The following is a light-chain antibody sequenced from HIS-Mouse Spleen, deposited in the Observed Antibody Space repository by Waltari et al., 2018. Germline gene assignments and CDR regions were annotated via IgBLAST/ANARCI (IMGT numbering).Light chain of an antibody. CDR1: QDISNY. CDR3: QQYDNLPLT. Sequence: DIQMTQSPSSLSASVGYRVTTTCQASQDISNYLNWYQQKPGKAPKLLIYDASNLETGVPSRFSGSGSGTDFTFTISSLQPEDIATYYCQQYDNLPLTFGGGTKVEIK. CDR2: DAS. J-gene: IGKJ4*01. V-gene: IGKV1-33*01.